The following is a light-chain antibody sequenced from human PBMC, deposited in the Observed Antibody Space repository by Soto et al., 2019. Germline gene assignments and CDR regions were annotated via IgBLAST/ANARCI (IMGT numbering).Light chain of an antibody. J-gene: IGLJ1*01. V-gene: IGLV2-8*01. CDR3: TSYAGSSSFEI. CDR1: SRDVTTHRS. CDR2: EVT. Sequence: SVLTLPPSGSGPPGQSVTTSCTGTSRDVTTHRSVSRYQPHSCAATQLRTYEVTKRPSGVPQRCSSSKSGNSASQTVSGLQAEDEADCHCTSYAGSSSFEIFGSGAKGT.